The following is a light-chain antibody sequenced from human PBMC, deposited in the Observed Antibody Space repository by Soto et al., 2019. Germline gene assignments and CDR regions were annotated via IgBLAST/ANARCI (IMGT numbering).Light chain of an antibody. CDR1: SRDVGAYSS. Sequence: QSVLTQPPSASGSPGQSVTVSCAGTSRDVGAYSSVAWYQQHPGKAPKLIIYEVTKRPSGVPDRFSGARSGNTAFLTVSGLQADDEADYYCSAHAGSNNDVFGTGTKVTVL. CDR2: EVT. V-gene: IGLV2-8*01. CDR3: SAHAGSNNDV. J-gene: IGLJ1*01.